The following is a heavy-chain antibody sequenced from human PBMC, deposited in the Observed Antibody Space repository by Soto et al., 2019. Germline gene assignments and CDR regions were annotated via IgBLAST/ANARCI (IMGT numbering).Heavy chain of an antibody. D-gene: IGHD2-15*01. CDR2: MNPNSGKA. J-gene: IGHJ2*01. V-gene: IGHV1-8*01. CDR1: GYTFTSYD. CDR3: ARGLVVVSATYWYFDL. Sequence: QVQLVQSGAEVKKPGASVKVSCKASGYTFTSYDINWVRQAAGQGLEWIGWMNPNSGKADYAQKFQGRVTMAGNTSISTAYMELSSLRSDDTAVYFCARGLVVVSATYWYFDLWGRGTLVNVSS.